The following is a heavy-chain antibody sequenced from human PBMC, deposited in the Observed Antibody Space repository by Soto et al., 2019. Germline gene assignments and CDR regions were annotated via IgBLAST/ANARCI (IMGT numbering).Heavy chain of an antibody. CDR2: IYHSGST. J-gene: IGHJ4*02. CDR1: GGSVSRGGYF. CDR3: ARAYPPDYRSGSRGSFDY. Sequence: QLQLQESGPGLVKPSQTLSLTCTVSGGSVSRGGYFWNWIRQHPGKGLEWIGYIYHSGSTSYNPSLKNRVSISVDPSNNQFSLRLSSATAADTAVYYCARAYPPDYRSGSRGSFDYWGQGTLVTVSA. V-gene: IGHV4-31*03. D-gene: IGHD3-3*01.